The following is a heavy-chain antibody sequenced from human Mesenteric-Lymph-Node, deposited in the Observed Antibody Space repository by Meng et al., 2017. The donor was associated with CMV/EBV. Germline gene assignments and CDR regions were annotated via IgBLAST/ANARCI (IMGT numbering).Heavy chain of an antibody. CDR3: ARDAGYSTSVGFSFYYGMDV. D-gene: IGHD6-13*01. Sequence: GESLKISCAASGFTFDDYAMHWVRQAPGKGLEWVSTIGSTGDTYYSGSVKGRFTIFRENAKNSLYLQMNSLRAGDTAVYYCARDAGYSTSVGFSFYYGMDVWGQGTTVTVSS. CDR1: GFTFDDYA. CDR2: IGSTGDT. V-gene: IGHV3-13*01. J-gene: IGHJ6*02.